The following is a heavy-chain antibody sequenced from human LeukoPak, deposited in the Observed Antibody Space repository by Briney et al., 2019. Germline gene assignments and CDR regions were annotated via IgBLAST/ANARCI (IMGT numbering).Heavy chain of an antibody. CDR1: GFTFSSYS. V-gene: IGHV3-48*04. J-gene: IGHJ4*02. CDR3: ARDTVPYGDYEGPYYFDY. Sequence: GGSLRLSCAASGFTFSSYSMNWVRQAPGKGLEWVSYISSSSSTIYYADSVKGRFTISRDNAKNSLYLQMNSLRAEDTAVYYCARDTVPYGDYEGPYYFDYWGQGTLVTVSS. D-gene: IGHD4-17*01. CDR2: ISSSSSTI.